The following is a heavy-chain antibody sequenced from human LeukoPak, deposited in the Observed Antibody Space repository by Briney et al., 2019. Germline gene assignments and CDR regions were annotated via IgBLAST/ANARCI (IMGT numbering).Heavy chain of an antibody. D-gene: IGHD6-13*01. V-gene: IGHV4-4*07. CDR3: ARGRGHSSSFDY. Sequence: PSETLSLTCTASGGSISSDYLSWMRQPAGKGLEWIGRIYTSGSTNYNPSLKSRVTISVDKSKNQFSLKLSSVTAADTAVYYCARGRGHSSSFDYWGQGTLVTVSS. CDR1: GGSISSDY. CDR2: IYTSGST. J-gene: IGHJ4*02.